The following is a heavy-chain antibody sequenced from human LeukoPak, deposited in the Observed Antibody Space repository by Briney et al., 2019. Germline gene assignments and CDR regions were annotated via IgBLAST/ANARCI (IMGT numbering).Heavy chain of an antibody. J-gene: IGHJ5*02. CDR3: ARDHDSIGYYYVGGWFDP. CDR2: TYYRGST. CDR1: GGSISNYY. D-gene: IGHD3-22*01. Sequence: SETLSLTCTVSGGSISNYYWSWIRQPPGKGLEWIGYTYYRGSTNYNPSLKSRVTISVDTSKNQLSLKLTSVTAADTAVYYCARDHDSIGYYYVGGWFDPWGQGTLVTVSS. V-gene: IGHV4-59*01.